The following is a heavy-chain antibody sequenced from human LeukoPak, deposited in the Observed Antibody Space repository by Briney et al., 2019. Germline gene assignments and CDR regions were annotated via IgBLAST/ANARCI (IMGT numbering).Heavy chain of an antibody. CDR2: ISHSGST. CDR3: ARHEDLNYYDSSGFNY. J-gene: IGHJ4*02. D-gene: IGHD3-22*01. CDR1: GGSIGGSAYY. Sequence: SETLSLTCTVSGGSIGGSAYYWAWIRQPPGKGLEWMGGISHSGSTYDNPSLKSRVTISVDTSKNQFSLKLNSMTDADTAVYYCARHEDLNYYDSSGFNYWGQGTLVSVSS. V-gene: IGHV4-39*01.